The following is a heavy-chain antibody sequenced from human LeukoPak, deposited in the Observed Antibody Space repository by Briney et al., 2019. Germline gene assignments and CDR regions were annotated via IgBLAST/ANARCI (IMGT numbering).Heavy chain of an antibody. D-gene: IGHD3-22*01. Sequence: GGSLRLSCAASGFTFSSYSMNWVRQAPGEGLEWVSSIISSSSYIYYADSVKGRFTISRDNAKNSLYLQMNSLRAEDTAVYYCARSLSYDSSGYPYYFDYWGQGTLVTVSS. V-gene: IGHV3-21*01. CDR1: GFTFSSYS. J-gene: IGHJ4*02. CDR3: ARSLSYDSSGYPYYFDY. CDR2: IISSSSYI.